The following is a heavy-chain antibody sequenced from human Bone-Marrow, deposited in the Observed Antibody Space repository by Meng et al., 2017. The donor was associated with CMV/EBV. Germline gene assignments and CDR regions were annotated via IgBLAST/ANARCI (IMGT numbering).Heavy chain of an antibody. CDR2: ISAYNGNT. D-gene: IGHD2-2*01. CDR1: GYTFTSYG. V-gene: IGHV1-18*01. J-gene: IGHJ4*02. CDR3: AREDIVVLPAAPDY. Sequence: ASVKVSCKASGYTFTSYGIIWVRQAPGQGLEWMGWISAYNGNTNYAQKLQGRVTMTTDTSTRIAYMELRSLRSDDTAVDYCAREDIVVLPAAPDYWGQGTLVTVAS.